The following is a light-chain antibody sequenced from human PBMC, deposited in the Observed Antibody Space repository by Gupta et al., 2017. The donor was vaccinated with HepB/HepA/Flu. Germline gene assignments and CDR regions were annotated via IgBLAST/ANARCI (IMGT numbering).Light chain of an antibody. CDR2: GAS. CDR3: QQYGSSPWT. V-gene: IGKV3-20*01. CDR1: QSVSSSY. J-gene: IGKJ1*01. Sequence: QSPGTLSLSPGERANLSCRASQSVSSSYLAWYQQKPGQAPRLLIYGASSRATGIPDRFSGSGSGTDFTLTISRLEPEDFAVYYCQQYGSSPWTFGQGTKVEIK.